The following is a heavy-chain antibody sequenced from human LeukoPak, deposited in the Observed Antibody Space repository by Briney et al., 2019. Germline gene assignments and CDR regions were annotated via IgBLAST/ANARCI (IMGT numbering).Heavy chain of an antibody. D-gene: IGHD3-3*01. CDR3: ARERIFEDMDV. J-gene: IGHJ6*03. CDR2: IYHSGST. V-gene: IGHV4-4*02. CDR1: GGSISSTNW. Sequence: SGTLSLTCAVSGGSISSTNWWSWVRRPPGKGLEWIGEIYHSGSTNYNASLKSRVTISVDKSKNQFSLKLSSVTAADTAVYYCARERIFEDMDVWGKGTTVTVSS.